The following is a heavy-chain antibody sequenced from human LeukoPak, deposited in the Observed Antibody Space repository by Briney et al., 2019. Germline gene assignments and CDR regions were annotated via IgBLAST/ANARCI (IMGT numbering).Heavy chain of an antibody. CDR2: IYYSGST. D-gene: IGHD2-15*01. Sequence: SETLSLTCTVSDGSINGYYWSWIRQHPGKGLEWIGYIYYSGSTYYNPSLKSRVTISVDTSKNQFSLKLSSVTAADTAVYYCARGVVVAATVDYWGQGTLATVSS. CDR1: DGSINGYY. CDR3: ARGVVVAATVDY. J-gene: IGHJ4*02. V-gene: IGHV4-31*03.